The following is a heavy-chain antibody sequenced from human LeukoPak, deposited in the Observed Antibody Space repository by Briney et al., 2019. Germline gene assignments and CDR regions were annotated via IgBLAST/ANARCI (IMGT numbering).Heavy chain of an antibody. CDR2: ISGSGGSR. V-gene: IGHV3-23*01. CDR3: AKDQAVGVHYGFDC. CDR1: GVIFSSYA. J-gene: IGHJ4*02. D-gene: IGHD3-10*01. Sequence: PGGSLRLSCAASGVIFSSYAMSWVRQAPGRGPEWVSVISGSGGSRYYADSVKGRFTISRDNSKNTLYLQMNSLRAEDTAVYYCAKDQAVGVHYGFDCWGQGTLVTVSS.